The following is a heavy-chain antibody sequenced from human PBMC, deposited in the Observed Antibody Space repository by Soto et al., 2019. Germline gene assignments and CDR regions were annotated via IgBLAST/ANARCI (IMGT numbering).Heavy chain of an antibody. CDR3: ARDGGIAAHPGWFDP. J-gene: IGHJ5*02. V-gene: IGHV5-51*01. Sequence: PGESLKISCKCSGYRFTSYWIGWVRQMPGKGLEWMGIIYPGDSDTRYSPSFQGQVTISADKSISTAYLQWSSLKASDTAMYYCARDGGIAAHPGWFDPWGQGTLVTVSS. CDR2: IYPGDSDT. CDR1: GYRFTSYW. D-gene: IGHD6-13*01.